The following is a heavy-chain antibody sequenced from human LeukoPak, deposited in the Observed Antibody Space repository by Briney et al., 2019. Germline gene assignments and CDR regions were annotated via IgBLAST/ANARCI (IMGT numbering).Heavy chain of an antibody. Sequence: SETLSLTCTVSGGSISGYYWSWIRQPPGKGLEWIGFIYYSGNTNYNPSLKGRVIISVDTSKNQFSLKLSSVTAADTAVYYCARASRSWFDPWGQGTLVTVSS. CDR1: GGSISGYY. V-gene: IGHV4-59*01. J-gene: IGHJ5*02. CDR2: IYYSGNT. CDR3: ARASRSWFDP.